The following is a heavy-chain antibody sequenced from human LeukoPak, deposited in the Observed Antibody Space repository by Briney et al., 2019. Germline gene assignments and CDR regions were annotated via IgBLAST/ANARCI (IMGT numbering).Heavy chain of an antibody. Sequence: SQTLSLTCTVSGGSISSGGYYWSWIRQPPGKGLEWIGYIYHSGSTNYNPSLKSRVTISLDTSKNQFSLKLSSVTAADTAVYYCARPSGMGPAFDIWGQGTMVTVSS. CDR2: IYHSGST. V-gene: IGHV4-61*08. CDR1: GGSISSGGYY. D-gene: IGHD1-1*01. J-gene: IGHJ3*02. CDR3: ARPSGMGPAFDI.